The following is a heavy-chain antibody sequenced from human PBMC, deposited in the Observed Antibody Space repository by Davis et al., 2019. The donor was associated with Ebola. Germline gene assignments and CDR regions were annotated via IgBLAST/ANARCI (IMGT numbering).Heavy chain of an antibody. V-gene: IGHV3-30-3*01. D-gene: IGHD2-8*02. Sequence: GSLKISCAASGFTFSSYAMHWVRQAPGKGLEWVAVISYDGSNKYYADSVKGRFTISRDNSKNTLYLQMNSLRAEDTAVYYCARDSGKTIRLVGYWGQGTLVTVSS. J-gene: IGHJ4*02. CDR3: ARDSGKTIRLVGY. CDR1: GFTFSSYA. CDR2: ISYDGSNK.